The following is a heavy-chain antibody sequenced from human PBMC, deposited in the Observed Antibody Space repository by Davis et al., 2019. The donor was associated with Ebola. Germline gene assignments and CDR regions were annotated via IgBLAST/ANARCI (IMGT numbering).Heavy chain of an antibody. CDR1: GCIFSSYA. CDR3: ARVPLLGSGWDYYFDY. V-gene: IGHV1-69*04. D-gene: IGHD6-19*01. J-gene: IGHJ4*02. CDR2: IIPILGIA. Sequence: SVHVSCKASGCIFSSYAISWVRQAPRQGREWLGRIIPILGIANYAQKFQGRVTITADKSTSTAYMEVRSLRSDDTAVYYCARVPLLGSGWDYYFDYWGQGTLVTVSS.